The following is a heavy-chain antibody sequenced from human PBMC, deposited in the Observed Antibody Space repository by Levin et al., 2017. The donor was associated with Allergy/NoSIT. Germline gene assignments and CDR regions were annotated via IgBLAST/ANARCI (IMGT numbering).Heavy chain of an antibody. CDR3: GRGGGFTVGGVWDAVGV. CDR1: GFTFSSNA. J-gene: IGHJ6*02. CDR2: ISYDGAHE. V-gene: IGHV3-30-3*01. D-gene: IGHD3-16*01. Sequence: LSLTCAASGFTFSSNAMHWVRQAPGKGLEWLAVISYDGAHEYHADSVKGRFTISRDNSRNNLYLQMSSLSPEDTAVFYFGRGGGFTVGGVWDAVGVWGPGTTVTVAS.